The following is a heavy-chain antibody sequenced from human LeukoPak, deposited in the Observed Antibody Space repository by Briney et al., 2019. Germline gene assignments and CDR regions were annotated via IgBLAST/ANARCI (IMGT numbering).Heavy chain of an antibody. V-gene: IGHV4-59*01. Sequence: SETLSLTCTVSGGSISSYYWSWIRQPPGEGLEWIGYIYYSGSTNYNPSLKSRVTISVDTSKNQFSLKLSSVTAADTAVYYCAGMKRERYFDLKHEKNWFDPWGQGTLVTVSS. D-gene: IGHD3-9*01. CDR2: IYYSGST. CDR3: AGMKRERYFDLKHEKNWFDP. J-gene: IGHJ5*02. CDR1: GGSISSYY.